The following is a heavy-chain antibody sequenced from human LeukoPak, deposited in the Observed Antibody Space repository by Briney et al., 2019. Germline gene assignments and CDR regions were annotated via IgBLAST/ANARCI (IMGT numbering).Heavy chain of an antibody. D-gene: IGHD5-18*01. V-gene: IGHV3-30*14. CDR2: IAHDASNT. CDR3: ARRGYSSSPIDY. CDR1: GFTFSSYA. J-gene: IGHJ4*02. Sequence: GGSLRLSCAASGFTFSSYAMHWVRQAPGKGLEWVTVIAHDASNTIYADSVKGRFTISRDNSKNTLYLQMNSLRAEDTAVYFCARRGYSSSPIDYWGQGTLVTVSS.